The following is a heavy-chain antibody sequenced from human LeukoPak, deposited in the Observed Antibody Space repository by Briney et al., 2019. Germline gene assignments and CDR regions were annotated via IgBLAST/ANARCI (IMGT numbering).Heavy chain of an antibody. CDR3: ARDRWGQQLVFDY. CDR2: ISSSSSYI. D-gene: IGHD6-13*01. J-gene: IGHJ4*02. Sequence: ETLSLTCTVSGGSISSSSYYWGWVRQAPGKGQEWVSSISSSSSYIYYADSVKGRFTISRDNAKNSLYLQMNSLRAEDTAVYYCARDRWGQQLVFDYWGQGTLVTVSS. CDR1: GGSISSSSYY. V-gene: IGHV3-21*04.